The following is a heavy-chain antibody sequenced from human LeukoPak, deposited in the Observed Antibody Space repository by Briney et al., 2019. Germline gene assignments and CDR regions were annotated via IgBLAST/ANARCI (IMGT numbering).Heavy chain of an antibody. CDR2: INPNSGGT. J-gene: IGHJ4*02. CDR3: ARSLTTGTTFSFDY. D-gene: IGHD1-1*01. Sequence: ASVKVSCKASGYTFTGYYMHWVRQAPGQGLEWMGWINPNSGGTNYAQKFQGRVTMTRDTSISTAYMELSRLRSDDTAVYYCARSLTTGTTFSFDYWGQGTLVTVSS. V-gene: IGHV1-2*02. CDR1: GYTFTGYY.